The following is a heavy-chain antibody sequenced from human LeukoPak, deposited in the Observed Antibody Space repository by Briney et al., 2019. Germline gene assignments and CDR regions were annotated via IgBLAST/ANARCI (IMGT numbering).Heavy chain of an antibody. V-gene: IGHV4-34*01. CDR3: ARGRSLGPFDY. Sequence: SQTLSLTCAVYGGSFSGYYWSWIRQPPGKGLEWIGEINHSGSTNYNPSLKSRVTISVDTSKNQFSLKLSSVTAADTAVYYCARGRSLGPFDYWGQGTLVTVSS. J-gene: IGHJ4*02. CDR1: GGSFSGYY. CDR2: INHSGST.